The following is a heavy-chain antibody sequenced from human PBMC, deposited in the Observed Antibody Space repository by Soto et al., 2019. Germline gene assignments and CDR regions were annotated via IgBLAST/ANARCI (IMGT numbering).Heavy chain of an antibody. J-gene: IGHJ3*02. D-gene: IGHD4-17*01. CDR2: ISGSGTGT. CDR1: RFTFSSYA. V-gene: IGHV3-23*01. CDR3: AKADFPTVTTPGDAFDI. Sequence: PGGSLRLSCAASRFTFSSYAISWVRQAPGKGLEWVSVISGSGTGTYYADSVKGRFTISRDNSKNTLYLQMNSLRAEDTAVYYCAKADFPTVTTPGDAFDIWGQGTLVTVSS.